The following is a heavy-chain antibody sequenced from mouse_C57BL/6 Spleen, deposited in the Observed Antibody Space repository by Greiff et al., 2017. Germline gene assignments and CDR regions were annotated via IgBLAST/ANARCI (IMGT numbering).Heavy chain of an antibody. CDR3: TRKSNGSWFAY. V-gene: IGHV1-15*01. CDR2: IDPETGGT. J-gene: IGHJ3*01. D-gene: IGHD2-5*01. CDR1: GYTFTDYE. Sequence: VQLQQSGAELVRPGASVTLSCKASGYTFTDYEMHWVKQTPVHGLEWIGAIDPETGGTAYNQKFKGKAILTADKSSSTAYMELRSLTSEDSAVYYCTRKSNGSWFAYWGQGTLVTVSA.